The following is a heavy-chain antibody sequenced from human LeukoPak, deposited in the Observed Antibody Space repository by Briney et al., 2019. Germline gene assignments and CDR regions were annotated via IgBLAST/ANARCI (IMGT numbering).Heavy chain of an antibody. D-gene: IGHD6-19*01. V-gene: IGHV4-39*01. CDR2: VYHSGTT. J-gene: IGHJ4*02. CDR1: GGSMIRTDYY. CDR3: ATSYGSNFY. Sequence: SQTLSLTCTVSGGSMIRTDYYWGWIRQPPGKGLEWIGSVYHSGTTYFNPSLESRVSVSVDTSKSQFPLRLSSVTAADTAVYYCATSYGSNFYWGQGTLVTVSS.